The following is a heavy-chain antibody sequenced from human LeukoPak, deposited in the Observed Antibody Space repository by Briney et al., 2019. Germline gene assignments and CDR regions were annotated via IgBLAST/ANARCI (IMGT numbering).Heavy chain of an antibody. J-gene: IGHJ4*02. CDR2: ISAYNGNT. V-gene: IGHV1-18*01. D-gene: IGHD3-10*01. CDR1: GYTFTSYG. CDR3: ARARVLRPSPLNYFDY. Sequence: ASVKVSCKASGYTFTSYGISWVRQAPGQGLEWMGWISAYNGNTNYAQKLQGRVTITRDTSASTAYMELSSLRSEDTAVYYCARARVLRPSPLNYFDYWGQGTLVTVSS.